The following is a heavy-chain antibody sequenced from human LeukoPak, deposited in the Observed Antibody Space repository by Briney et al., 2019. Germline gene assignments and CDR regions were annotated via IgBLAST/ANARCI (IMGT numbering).Heavy chain of an antibody. CDR3: ARGRVVTPLGYYYYYYYMDV. D-gene: IGHD4-23*01. CDR2: INHSGST. Sequence: SETLYLTCADYGGSFRDYYWRRIRQPQGKGLEWSGEINHSGSTNYNPSLKSRVTISVDTSKNQFSLKLSSVTAADTAVYYCARGRVVTPLGYYYYYYYMDVWGRGTTVTVSS. V-gene: IGHV4-34*01. CDR1: GGSFRDYY. J-gene: IGHJ6*03.